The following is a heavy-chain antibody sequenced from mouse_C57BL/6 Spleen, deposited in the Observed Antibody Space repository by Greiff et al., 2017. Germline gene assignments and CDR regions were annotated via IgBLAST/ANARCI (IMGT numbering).Heavy chain of an antibody. CDR2: IYPGDGDT. J-gene: IGHJ3*01. CDR1: GYAFSSSW. CDR3: ARRGDY. V-gene: IGHV1-82*01. Sequence: VQRVESGPELVKPGASVKISCKASGYAFSSSWMNWVKQRPGKGLEWIGRIYPGDGDTNYNGKFKGKATLTADKSSSTAYMQLSSLTSEDSAVYFCARRGDYWGQGTPVTVSA.